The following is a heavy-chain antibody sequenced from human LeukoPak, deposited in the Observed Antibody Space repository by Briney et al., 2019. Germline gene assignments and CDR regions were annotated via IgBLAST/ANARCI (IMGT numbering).Heavy chain of an antibody. D-gene: IGHD5-12*01. J-gene: IGHJ6*02. V-gene: IGHV3-7*04. CDR2: IKQDGSEE. Sequence: GGSLRLSCAASGFTFNSYWMSWVRQPPGKGLEWVANIKQDGSEEYYVDSVKGRFTISRDNAKNSLILQMNSLRAEDTAVYYCARGLRDRYGMDVWGQGTTVTVSS. CDR3: ARGLRDRYGMDV. CDR1: GFTFNSYW.